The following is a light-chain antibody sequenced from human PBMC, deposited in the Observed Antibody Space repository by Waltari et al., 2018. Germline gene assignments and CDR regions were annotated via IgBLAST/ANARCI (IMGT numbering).Light chain of an antibody. V-gene: IGKV3-20*01. Sequence: EAVLTQSPGTLSLSPGERVTLSCRASQSVSSSYLAWYQQKPGQAPRLRIYATSTRATGIPDRFSGSGSGTDFTLTISSLQPEDAATYFCLKYVTAPPTFGQGTKVEIK. CDR1: QSVSSSY. J-gene: IGKJ1*01. CDR3: LKYVTAPPT. CDR2: ATS.